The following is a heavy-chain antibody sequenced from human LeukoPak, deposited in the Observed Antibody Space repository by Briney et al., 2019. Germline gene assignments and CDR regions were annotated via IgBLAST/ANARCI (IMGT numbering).Heavy chain of an antibody. CDR2: IYTSGST. J-gene: IGHJ3*02. CDR1: GGSISSYY. CDR3: ARDLRYPDQQQGNDAFDI. V-gene: IGHV4-4*07. Sequence: PSETLSLTCTVSGGSISSYYWSWIRQPAGKGLEWIGRIYTSGSTNYNPSLKSRVTMSVDTSKNQFSLKLSSVTAADTAVYYCARDLRYPDQQQGNDAFDIWGQGTMVTVSS. D-gene: IGHD3-9*01.